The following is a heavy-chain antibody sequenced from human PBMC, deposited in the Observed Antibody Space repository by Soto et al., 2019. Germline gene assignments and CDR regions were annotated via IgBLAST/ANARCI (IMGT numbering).Heavy chain of an antibody. CDR3: AKVFGPYSNDFYFDY. D-gene: IGHD4-4*01. Sequence: GGSLRLSCAASGFTFSSYAMSWVRQAPGKGLEWVSAISGSGGSTYYADSVKGRFTISRDNSKNTLYMQMNSLRAEDTAVYYCAKVFGPYSNDFYFDYWGQGTLVTVSS. CDR1: GFTFSSYA. CDR2: ISGSGGST. V-gene: IGHV3-23*01. J-gene: IGHJ4*02.